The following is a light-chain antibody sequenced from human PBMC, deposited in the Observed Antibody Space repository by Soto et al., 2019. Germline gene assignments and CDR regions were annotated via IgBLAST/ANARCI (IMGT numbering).Light chain of an antibody. CDR3: QKYGSSPWT. CDR1: QSVSSN. J-gene: IGKJ1*01. Sequence: EIVMTQSPATLSLSPGESATLSCRASQSVSSNLAWYQQKPGQAPRLLIYGESTRATGIPDRLSGSGSGTDLNLTISRLEPEDFAVYYCQKYGSSPWTCGQGTKVDIK. CDR2: GES. V-gene: IGKV3-20*01.